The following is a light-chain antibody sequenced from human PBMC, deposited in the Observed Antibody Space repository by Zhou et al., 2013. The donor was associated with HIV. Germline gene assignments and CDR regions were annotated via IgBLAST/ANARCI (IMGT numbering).Light chain of an antibody. CDR3: QQYDTWPS. V-gene: IGKV3-15*01. CDR2: GAS. CDR1: QSLSSN. Sequence: EIVMTQSPATLSVSPGERATLSCRASQSLSSNLAWYQQKPGQAPRLLIYGASTRATGIPVRFSGSGSGTEFTLTISSLQSEDFALYYCQQYDTWPSFGQGTKLQIK. J-gene: IGKJ2*01.